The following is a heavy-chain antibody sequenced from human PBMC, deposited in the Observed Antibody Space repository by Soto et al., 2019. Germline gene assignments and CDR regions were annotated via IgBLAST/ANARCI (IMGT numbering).Heavy chain of an antibody. V-gene: IGHV1-18*01. CDR1: GYTFFSYC. J-gene: IGHJ5*02. Sequence: ASVKVSCKASGYTFFSYCISWVRQAPGQGLEWMGWISTYNGNTNYAQRLQDRVTMTTDTSTRTAYMELRSLRSDDTAVYYCARKSSSSSWFDPWGQGTLVTVS. CDR3: ARKSSSSSWFDP. CDR2: ISTYNGNT. D-gene: IGHD6-6*01.